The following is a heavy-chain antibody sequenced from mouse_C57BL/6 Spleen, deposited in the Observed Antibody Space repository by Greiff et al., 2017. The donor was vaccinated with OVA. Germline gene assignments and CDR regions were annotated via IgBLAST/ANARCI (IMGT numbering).Heavy chain of an antibody. CDR1: GFNIKNTY. Sequence: VQLQQSVAELVRPGASVKLSCTASGFNIKNTYMHWVKQRPEQGLEWIGRIDPSNGNTKYAPKFQGKAPITADTSSNTTYLQLSSLTSAYSAIYYCARVCRSSYVWYFDVWGKGTTVTVSS. CDR2: IDPSNGNT. CDR3: ARVCRSSYVWYFDV. D-gene: IGHD1-1*01. J-gene: IGHJ1*03. V-gene: IGHV14-3*01.